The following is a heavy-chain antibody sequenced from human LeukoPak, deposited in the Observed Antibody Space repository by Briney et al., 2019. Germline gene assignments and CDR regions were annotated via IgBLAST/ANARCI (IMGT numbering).Heavy chain of an antibody. J-gene: IGHJ4*02. D-gene: IGHD3-22*01. CDR3: ARDSSDYYDSSGSD. CDR1: GFTVSSNY. Sequence: GGSLRLSCAASGFTVSSNYMSWVRQAPGKGPEWVSVIYSGGSTYYADSVKGRFTISRDNSKNTLYLQMNSLRAEDTAVYYCARDSSDYYDSSGSDWGQGTLVTVSS. V-gene: IGHV3-53*01. CDR2: IYSGGST.